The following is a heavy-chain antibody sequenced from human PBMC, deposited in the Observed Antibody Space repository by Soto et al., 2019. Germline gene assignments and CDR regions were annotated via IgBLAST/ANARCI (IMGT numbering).Heavy chain of an antibody. CDR2: ISSSSRTI. CDR1: GFSFSDSG. CDR3: ARTRMEWALYFDN. Sequence: EVQLVESGGGLIQPGGSLRLSCEASGFSFSDSGMNWVRRAPGKRLEWISNISSSSRTIYYAASVEGRFTISRDNVRNSVHLQMNSLRGEDTGVYYCARTRMEWALYFDNWGLGTLVTVSS. V-gene: IGHV3-48*01. D-gene: IGHD3-3*01. J-gene: IGHJ4*02.